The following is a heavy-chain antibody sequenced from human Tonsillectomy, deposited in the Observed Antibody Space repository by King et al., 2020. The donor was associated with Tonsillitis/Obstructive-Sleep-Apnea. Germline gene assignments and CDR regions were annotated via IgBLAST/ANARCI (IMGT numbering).Heavy chain of an antibody. CDR3: TTVGSWSGFYPNWFDP. D-gene: IGHD3-3*01. CDR1: GFIFSNAW. Sequence: VQLVESGGGFVKPGGSLRLSCAAAGFIFSNAWMNCVRQAPGKGLECVGRIKRTFDGGATAYAAPVRGRFTTSRDDSKNTLYMQMNSLKTEDTAVYYCTTVGSWSGFYPNWFDPWGQGTLVTVSS. CDR2: IKRTFDGGAT. V-gene: IGHV3-15*01. J-gene: IGHJ5*02.